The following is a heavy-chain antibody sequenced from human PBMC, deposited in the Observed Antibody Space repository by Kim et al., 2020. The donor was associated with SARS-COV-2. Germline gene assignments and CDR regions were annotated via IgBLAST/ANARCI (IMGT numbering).Heavy chain of an antibody. CDR3: ARGRITSLSYYYYGMDV. CDR2: ISYDGSNK. Sequence: GGSLRLSCAASGFTFSSYAMHWVRQAPGKGLEWVAVISYDGSNKYYVDSVKGRFTISRDNSKNTLYLQMNSLRAEDTAVYYCARGRITSLSYYYYGMDVWGQGTTVTVSS. J-gene: IGHJ6*02. CDR1: GFTFSSYA. V-gene: IGHV3-30*04. D-gene: IGHD3-10*01.